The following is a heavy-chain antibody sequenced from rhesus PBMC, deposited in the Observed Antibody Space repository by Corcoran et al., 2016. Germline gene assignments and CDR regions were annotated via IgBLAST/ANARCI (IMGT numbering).Heavy chain of an antibody. V-gene: IGHV3S5*01. CDR3: ANNRGYFDY. CDR2: INSGGGST. J-gene: IGHJ4*01. CDR1: GFTFSSYG. Sequence: EVQLVETGGGLVQPGGSLKLSCAASGFTFSSYGMSWVRQAPGKGLEWVSAINSGGGSTYYADSVKGRFTIFRDNSKNTLSLQMNSLRAEDTAVYYCANNRGYFDYWGQGVLVTVSS.